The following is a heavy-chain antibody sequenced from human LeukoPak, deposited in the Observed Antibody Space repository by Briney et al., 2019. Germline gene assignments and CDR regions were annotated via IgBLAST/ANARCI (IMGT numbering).Heavy chain of an antibody. CDR2: ISYDGREK. Sequence: GGSLRLSCAASGFTFSNYAMHWVRQAPGKGLEWLAVISYDGREKYYAESVKGLFTISRDNSKNTLYLQLNSLSVEDTSLYYCARAGDDVVAVPPPVGGSPYNWFDPWGQGTLVTVSS. J-gene: IGHJ5*02. D-gene: IGHD2-2*01. CDR3: ARAGDDVVAVPPPVGGSPYNWFDP. CDR1: GFTFSNYA. V-gene: IGHV3-30*04.